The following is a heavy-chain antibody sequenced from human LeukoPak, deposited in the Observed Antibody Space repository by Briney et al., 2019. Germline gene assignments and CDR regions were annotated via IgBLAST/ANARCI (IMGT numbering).Heavy chain of an antibody. CDR2: IWYDGSNK. J-gene: IGHJ4*02. D-gene: IGHD2-15*01. CDR1: GFTFSSYG. Sequence: PGGSLRLSCAASGFTFSSYGMHWVRQAPGKGLEWVAVIWYDGSNKYYADSVKGRFTISRDNSKNTLYLQMNSLRAEDTAVYYCARDGGCSGGSCYDYWVQGTLVTVSS. CDR3: ARDGGCSGGSCYDY. V-gene: IGHV3-33*01.